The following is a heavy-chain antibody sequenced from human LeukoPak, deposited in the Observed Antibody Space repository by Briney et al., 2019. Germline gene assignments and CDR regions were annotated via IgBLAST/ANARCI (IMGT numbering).Heavy chain of an antibody. CDR1: GGSISSYY. D-gene: IGHD3-22*01. Sequence: SETLPLTCTVSGGSISSYYWSWIRQPPGKGLEWIGYIYYSGSTNYNPSLKSRVTISVDTSKNQFSLKLSSVTAADTAVYYCARSTLYYYDSSGVRAFDIWGQGTMVTVSS. CDR2: IYYSGST. V-gene: IGHV4-59*01. J-gene: IGHJ3*02. CDR3: ARSTLYYYDSSGVRAFDI.